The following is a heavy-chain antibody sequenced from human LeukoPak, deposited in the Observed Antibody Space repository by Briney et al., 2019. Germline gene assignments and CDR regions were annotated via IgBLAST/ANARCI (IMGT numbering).Heavy chain of an antibody. CDR2: FDPEHGET. CDR3: ATDYYDNNWFDS. D-gene: IGHD3-22*01. J-gene: IGHJ5*01. Sequence: ASVKVSCKVSGFTLTELSMYWVRQAPGKGPEWMGSFDPEHGETIYAQNFQGRVTMTEDTSTDTAYMELSSLRSEDTAMYYCATDYYDNNWFDSWGQGTLVTVSS. V-gene: IGHV1-24*01. CDR1: GFTLTELS.